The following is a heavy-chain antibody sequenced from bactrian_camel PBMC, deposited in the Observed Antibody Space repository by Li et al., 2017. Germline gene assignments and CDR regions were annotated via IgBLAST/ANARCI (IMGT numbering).Heavy chain of an antibody. J-gene: IGHJ4*01. D-gene: IGHD5*01. Sequence: HVQLVESGDGSVQAGGSLRLSCSAHEYLFTSYCMAWFRQAPGKEREGVASIDSDNSTSYAESVKGRFTFSQDNTGNTVYLQMNNLKPEDSATYFCVADSGGACEGRGGWMATVRPYRGQGTEVTVS. CDR2: IDSDNST. CDR1: EYLFTSYC. V-gene: IGHV3S53*01. CDR3: VADSGGACEGRGGWMATVRPY.